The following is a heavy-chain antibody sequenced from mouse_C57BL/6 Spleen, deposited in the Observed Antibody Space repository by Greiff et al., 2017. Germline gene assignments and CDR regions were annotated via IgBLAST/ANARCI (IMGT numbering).Heavy chain of an antibody. CDR2: ISNGGGST. Sequence: EVKLMESGGGLVQPGGSLKLSCAASGFTFSDYYMYWVRQTPEKRLEWVAYISNGGGSTYYPDTVKGRFTISRDNAKNTLYLQMSRLKSEDTAMYYCARRGYDDNTDYWGQGTSVTVSS. J-gene: IGHJ4*01. V-gene: IGHV5-12*01. D-gene: IGHD2-2*01. CDR3: ARRGYDDNTDY. CDR1: GFTFSDYY.